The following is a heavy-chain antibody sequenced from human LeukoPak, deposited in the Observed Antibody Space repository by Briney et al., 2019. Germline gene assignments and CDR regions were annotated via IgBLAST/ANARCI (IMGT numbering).Heavy chain of an antibody. V-gene: IGHV3-48*03. CDR2: ISSSGGTI. CDR1: GFTFSSYE. CDR3: ARDVAPIDY. J-gene: IGHJ4*02. Sequence: GGSLRLSCAASGFTFSSYEMNWVRQAPGKGLEWISYISSSGGTIYYADSVKGRFTISRDNAKNSLYLQMNSLRAEDTAVYYCARDVAPIDYRGQGTLVTVSS.